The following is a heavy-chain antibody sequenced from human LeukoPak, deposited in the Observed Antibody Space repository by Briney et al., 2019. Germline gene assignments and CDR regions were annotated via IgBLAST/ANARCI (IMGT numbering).Heavy chain of an antibody. V-gene: IGHV4-34*01. CDR3: ARAPHEYDYVWGSYRPFGGMDV. CDR2: INHSGST. CDR1: GGSFSGYY. Sequence: PSETLSLTCAVYGGSFSGYYWSWIRQPPGKGLEWIGEINHSGSTNYNPSLKSQVTISVDTSKNQFSLKLSSVTAADTAVYYCARAPHEYDYVWGSYRPFGGMDVWGQGTTVTVSS. D-gene: IGHD3-16*02. J-gene: IGHJ6*02.